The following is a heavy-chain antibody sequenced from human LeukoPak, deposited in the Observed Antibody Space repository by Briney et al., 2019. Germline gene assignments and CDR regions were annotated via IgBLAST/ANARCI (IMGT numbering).Heavy chain of an antibody. CDR3: ARDMTPGRYSSRSSAFDI. J-gene: IGHJ3*02. CDR2: MNPNSGNT. V-gene: IGHV1-8*01. CDR1: GYTFTSYD. D-gene: IGHD6-13*01. Sequence: GASVKVSCKASGYTFTSYDINWVRQATGQGLEWMGWMNPNSGNTGYAQKFQGRVTITADKSTSTAYMELSSLRSEDTAVYYCARDMTPGRYSSRSSAFDIWGQGTMVTVSS.